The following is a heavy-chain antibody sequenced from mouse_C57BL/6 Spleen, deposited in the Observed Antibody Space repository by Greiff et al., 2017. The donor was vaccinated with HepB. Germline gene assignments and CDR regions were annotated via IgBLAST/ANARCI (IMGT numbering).Heavy chain of an antibody. V-gene: IGHV1-26*01. CDR1: GYTFTDYY. CDR2: INPNNGGT. Sequence: VQLQQSGPELVKPGASVKISCKASGYTFTDYYMNWVKQSHGKSLEWIGDINPNNGGTSYNQKFKGKATLTVDKSSSTAYMELRSLTSEDSAVYYCARLGYGSPFDYWGQGTTLTVSS. J-gene: IGHJ2*01. CDR3: ARLGYGSPFDY. D-gene: IGHD1-1*01.